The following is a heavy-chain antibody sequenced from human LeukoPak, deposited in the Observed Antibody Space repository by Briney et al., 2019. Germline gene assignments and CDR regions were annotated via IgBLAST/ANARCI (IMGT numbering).Heavy chain of an antibody. D-gene: IGHD6-19*01. V-gene: IGHV3-53*01. Sequence: QSGGSLRLSCAASGFTVSSNYMSWVRQAPGKGLEWVSVIYSGGSTYYADSVKGRFTISRDNSKNTLYLQMNSLRAEDTAVYYCARVQRETCSSGWYGDYWGQGTLVTVSS. CDR3: ARVQRETCSSGWYGDY. CDR1: GFTVSSNY. J-gene: IGHJ4*02. CDR2: IYSGGST.